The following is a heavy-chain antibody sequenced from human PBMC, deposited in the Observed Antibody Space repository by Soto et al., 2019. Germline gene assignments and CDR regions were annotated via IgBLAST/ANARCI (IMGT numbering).Heavy chain of an antibody. CDR3: AKDGTTVIAELSRLED. D-gene: IGHD4-4*01. Sequence: QVQLVESGGGVVQPGGSLRLSCEGSGFTFNSYGMHWVRQAPGKGLEWVAVISYDGSSKYYADSLRGRFTISRDNSNNRLYLQMNSLRAEDTAIYYCAKDGTTVIAELSRLEDWGQGTQVTVSP. J-gene: IGHJ4*02. V-gene: IGHV3-30*18. CDR1: GFTFNSYG. CDR2: ISYDGSSK.